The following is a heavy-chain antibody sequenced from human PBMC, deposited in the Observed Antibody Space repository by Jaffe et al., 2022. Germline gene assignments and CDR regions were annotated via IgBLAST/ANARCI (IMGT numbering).Heavy chain of an antibody. CDR2: ISSSGSTI. J-gene: IGHJ4*02. CDR3: ARNIRLGELSLGDLPYYFDY. Sequence: EVQLVESGGGLVQPGGSLRLSCAASGFTFSSYEMNWVRQAPGKGLEWVSYISSSGSTIYYADSVKGRFTISRDNAKNSLYLQMNSLRAEDTAVYYCARNIRLGELSLGDLPYYFDYWGQGTLVTVSS. D-gene: IGHD3-16*02. CDR1: GFTFSSYE. V-gene: IGHV3-48*03.